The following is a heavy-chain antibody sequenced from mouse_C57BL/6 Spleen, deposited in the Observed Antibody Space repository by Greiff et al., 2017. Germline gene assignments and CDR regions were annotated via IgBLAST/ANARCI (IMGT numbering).Heavy chain of an antibody. D-gene: IGHD3-1*01. CDR1: GYTFTSYW. CDR3: AGGLPCAD. Sequence: VQLQQPGAELVKPGASVKMSCKASGYTFTSYWIPWVQQRPGQGLEWIGDICPGSGSTNYTETVKGKATLPVDTSSSTAYMQLSSLTSEDSAVYYCAGGLPCADWGQGTLVTVSA. CDR2: ICPGSGST. J-gene: IGHJ3*01. V-gene: IGHV1-55*01.